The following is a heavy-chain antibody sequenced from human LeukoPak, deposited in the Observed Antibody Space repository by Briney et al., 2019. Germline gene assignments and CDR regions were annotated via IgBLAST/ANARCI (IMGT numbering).Heavy chain of an antibody. J-gene: IGHJ5*02. D-gene: IGHD2-2*01. CDR3: ARVQIVVVPADNYLNWFDP. CDR2: IYYSGST. Sequence: PSQTLSLTCTVSGGSISSGGYYWSWIRQHPGKGLEWIGYIYYSGSTYYNPSLKSRVTISVDTSKNQFSLKLSSVTAADTAVYYCARVQIVVVPADNYLNWFDPWGQGTLVTVSS. V-gene: IGHV4-31*03. CDR1: GGSISSGGYY.